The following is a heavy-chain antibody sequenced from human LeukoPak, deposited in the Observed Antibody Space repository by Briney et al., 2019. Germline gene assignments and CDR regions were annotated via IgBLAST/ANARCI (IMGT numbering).Heavy chain of an antibody. V-gene: IGHV4-59*01. CDR3: ARVAGTGSFDY. CDR2: IYYSGGT. CDR1: GGPISSYY. Sequence: SATLSLTCTVSGGPISSYYWSWIRQPPGKGLEWIGYIYYSGGTNYNPSLKSRVTISVGTSKNQFSLKLSSVTAADTAVYYCARVAGTGSFDYWGQGTLVTVSS. J-gene: IGHJ4*02. D-gene: IGHD3/OR15-3a*01.